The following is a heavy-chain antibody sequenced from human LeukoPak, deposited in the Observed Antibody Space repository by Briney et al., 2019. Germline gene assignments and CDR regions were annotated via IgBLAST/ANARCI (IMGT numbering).Heavy chain of an antibody. CDR1: GFTFSSYS. D-gene: IGHD2-2*02. CDR3: ARDDIVVVPAAIVRRFGP. J-gene: IGHJ5*02. Sequence: GGSLRLSCAASGFTFSSYSMNWVRQAPGKGLEWVSSISSSSSYIYYADSVKGRFTISRDNAKNSLYLQMNSLRAEDTAVYYCARDDIVVVPAAIVRRFGPWGQGTLVTVSS. V-gene: IGHV3-21*01. CDR2: ISSSSSYI.